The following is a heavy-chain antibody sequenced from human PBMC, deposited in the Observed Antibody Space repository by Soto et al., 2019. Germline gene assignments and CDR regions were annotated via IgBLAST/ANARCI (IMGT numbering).Heavy chain of an antibody. D-gene: IGHD6-19*01. J-gene: IGHJ4*02. V-gene: IGHV3-21*01. CDR1: GFTFSSYS. CDR3: ARLLPVAVLWYFHX. Sequence: GGSLRLSFAASGFTFSSYSMNWVRQAPGKGLEWVSSISSSSSYIYYEDSVKGRFTISRDNAKKSLYLQMNSLRAEDTAVYYCARLLPVAVLWYFHXWGQVTLVTVSX. CDR2: ISSSSSYI.